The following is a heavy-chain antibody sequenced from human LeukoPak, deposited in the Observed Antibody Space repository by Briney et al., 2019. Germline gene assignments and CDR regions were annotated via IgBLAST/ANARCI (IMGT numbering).Heavy chain of an antibody. V-gene: IGHV3-30*03. CDR2: ISYDGSNK. CDR1: GFTFSSYG. J-gene: IGHJ4*02. CDR3: ARVPVYHRRGNYFDY. D-gene: IGHD1-14*01. Sequence: QPGGSLRLSCAASGFTFSSYGMRWVRQAPGKGLEWVAVISYDGSNKYYADSVKGRFTISRDNAKNTLYLQMNSLRAEDTAVYYCARVPVYHRRGNYFDYWGQGTLVTVSS.